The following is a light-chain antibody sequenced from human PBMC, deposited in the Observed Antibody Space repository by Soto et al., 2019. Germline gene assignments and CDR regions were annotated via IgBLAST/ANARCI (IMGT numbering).Light chain of an antibody. Sequence: DIQMTQSPSSLSASVGDRVTITCRASQSISSYLNWYQQKPGKAPKLLIYAASSLQSGVPSRFSGSGPGTDFTLTISSLQPEDFATYYCQQSYSTLWTFGQGTKVESK. CDR2: AAS. CDR3: QQSYSTLWT. J-gene: IGKJ1*01. CDR1: QSISSY. V-gene: IGKV1-39*01.